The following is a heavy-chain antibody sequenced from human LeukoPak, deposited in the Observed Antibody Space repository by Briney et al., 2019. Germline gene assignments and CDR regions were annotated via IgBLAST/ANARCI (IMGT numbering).Heavy chain of an antibody. CDR3: ARVPYYDFWSGYYEGNYYMDV. J-gene: IGHJ6*03. D-gene: IGHD3-3*01. CDR2: INWNGGSA. Sequence: GGSLRLSCAASGFTFSSYGMHWVRQAPGKGLEWVSGINWNGGSAGYADSVKGRFTISRDNAKNSLYLQMNSLRAEDTALYYCARVPYYDFWSGYYEGNYYMDVWGKGTTVTVSS. V-gene: IGHV3-20*04. CDR1: GFTFSSYG.